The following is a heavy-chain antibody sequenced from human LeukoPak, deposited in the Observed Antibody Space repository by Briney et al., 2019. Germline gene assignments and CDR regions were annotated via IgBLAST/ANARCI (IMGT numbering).Heavy chain of an antibody. CDR3: ASAQPWVINAFDI. V-gene: IGHV4-34*01. CDR2: INHSGST. D-gene: IGHD3-16*01. J-gene: IGHJ3*02. CDR1: GFTFSSY. Sequence: GSLRLSCAASGFTFSSYWSWIRQPPGKGLAWIGEINHSGSTNYNPSLKSRVTISVDTSKNQFSLKLSSVTAADTAVYYCASAQPWVINAFDIWGQGTMVTVSS.